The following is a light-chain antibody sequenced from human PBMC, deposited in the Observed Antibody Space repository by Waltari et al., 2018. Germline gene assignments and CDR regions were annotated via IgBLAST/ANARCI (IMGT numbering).Light chain of an antibody. J-gene: IGLJ1*01. CDR1: SSDLGGYTF. Sequence: QSALTQPPSPSASPGQSVTISCTGSSSDLGGYTFFSWYQQHPGKAPKLMIYEVSKRPSGVPDRFSGSKSGNTASLTVSRLQADDEADYYCSSYVGSNNYVFGSGTKVTVL. CDR3: SSYVGSNNYV. CDR2: EVS. V-gene: IGLV2-8*01.